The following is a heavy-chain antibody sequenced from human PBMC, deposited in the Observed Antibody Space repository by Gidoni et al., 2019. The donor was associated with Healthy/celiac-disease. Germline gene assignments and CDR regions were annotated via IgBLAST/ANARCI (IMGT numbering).Heavy chain of an antibody. V-gene: IGHV3-9*01. D-gene: IGHD6-13*01. Sequence: EVQLVESGGGLVQPGRSLRLPCAASGFTFAVYAMHWVRQAPGKGLEWVSGISWNSGSIGYADSVKGRFTISRDNAKNSLYLQMNSLRAEDTALYYCAKGLPEGGSWYREEFDPWGQGTLVTVSS. J-gene: IGHJ5*02. CDR3: AKGLPEGGSWYREEFDP. CDR2: ISWNSGSI. CDR1: GFTFAVYA.